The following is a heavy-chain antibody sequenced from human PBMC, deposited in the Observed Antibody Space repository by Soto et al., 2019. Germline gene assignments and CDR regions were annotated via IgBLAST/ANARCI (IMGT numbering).Heavy chain of an antibody. CDR1: GFTFSSYA. V-gene: IGHV3-23*01. J-gene: IGHJ4*02. Sequence: EVQLLESGGGLVQPGGSLRLSCAASGFTFSSYAMSWVRQAPGKGLEWVSAISGSGGSTYYADYVKGRFTISRDNSNNTLYLQMNSLRVEDTAVYYGAKDPSSGVYCFGYFGYWGQGTLVTVSS. CDR3: AKDPSSGVYCFGYFGY. CDR2: ISGSGGST. D-gene: IGHD6-19*01.